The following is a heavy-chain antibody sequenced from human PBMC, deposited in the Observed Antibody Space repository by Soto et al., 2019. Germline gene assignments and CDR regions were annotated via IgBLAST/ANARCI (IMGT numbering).Heavy chain of an antibody. CDR1: GGSISSGGYY. Sequence: QVQLQESGPGLVKPSQTLSLTCTVSGGSISSGGYYWSWIRQHPGKGLEWIGYIYYSGSTYYNPSLKSRVTISVDTSNNQFSLKLSSVTAADTAVYYCARLAVVLTAGSYWYFDLWGRGTLVTVSS. CDR3: ARLAVVLTAGSYWYFDL. J-gene: IGHJ2*01. D-gene: IGHD2-21*02. CDR2: IYYSGST. V-gene: IGHV4-31*03.